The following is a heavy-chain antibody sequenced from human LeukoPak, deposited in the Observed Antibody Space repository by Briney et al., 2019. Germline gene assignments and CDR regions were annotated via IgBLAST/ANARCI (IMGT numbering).Heavy chain of an antibody. CDR1: GGSISSYY. V-gene: IGHV4-59*01. J-gene: IGHJ6*02. D-gene: IGHD1-26*01. CDR3: VRDKWELGYGMDV. Sequence: PSETLSLTCTVSGGSISSYYWSWIRQPPGKGLEWIGYIYYSGSTNYNPSLKSRVTISVDTSKNQFSLKLSSVTAADTAVYYCVRDKWELGYGMDVWGQGTTVTVSS. CDR2: IYYSGST.